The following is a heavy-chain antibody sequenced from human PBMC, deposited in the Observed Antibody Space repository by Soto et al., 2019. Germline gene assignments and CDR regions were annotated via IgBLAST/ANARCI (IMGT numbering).Heavy chain of an antibody. CDR3: AKAGWRWYSSSWSQEGAFDC. CDR1: GFTFDAYA. CDR2: IRWNSGSI. J-gene: IGHJ4*02. D-gene: IGHD6-13*01. V-gene: IGHV3-9*01. Sequence: EVQLVESGGGLVQPGRSLRLSCAASGFTFDAYAMHWVRQAPAKGLEWVSGIRWNSGSIGYADSVKGRFSISRDNAKNHLYLQMNNLRAEDTALYYCAKAGWRWYSSSWSQEGAFDCWGQGTLVAVSS.